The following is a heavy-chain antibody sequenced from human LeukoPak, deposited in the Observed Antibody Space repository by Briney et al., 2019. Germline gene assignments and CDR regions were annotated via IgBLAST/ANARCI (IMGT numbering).Heavy chain of an antibody. V-gene: IGHV4-34*01. CDR1: GGSISSYY. CDR3: ARGVCSSTSCYIGFGNYYYGMDV. D-gene: IGHD2-2*02. Sequence: SETLSLTCTVSGGSISSYYWSWIRQPPGKGLEWIGEINHSGSTNYNPSLKSRVTISVDTSKNQFSLKLSSVTAADTAVYYCARGVCSSTSCYIGFGNYYYGMDVWGQGTTVTVSS. J-gene: IGHJ6*02. CDR2: INHSGST.